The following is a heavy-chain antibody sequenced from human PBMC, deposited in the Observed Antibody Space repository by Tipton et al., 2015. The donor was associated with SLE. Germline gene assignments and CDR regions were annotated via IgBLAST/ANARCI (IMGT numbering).Heavy chain of an antibody. D-gene: IGHD3-22*01. Sequence: TLSLTCAVYGGSFSGYYWTWIRQPPGKGLEWIGEINHGGSTNYNPSLKSRVTISEDTSKNQFSLKLTSVTAADTAVYYCARYYYDSTGDCLFDYWGQGTLVTVSS. CDR3: ARYYYDSTGDCLFDY. V-gene: IGHV4-34*01. CDR1: GGSFSGYY. CDR2: INHGGST. J-gene: IGHJ4*02.